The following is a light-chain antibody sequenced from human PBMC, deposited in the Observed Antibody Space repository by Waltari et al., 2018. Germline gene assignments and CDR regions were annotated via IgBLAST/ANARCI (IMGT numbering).Light chain of an antibody. CDR3: QQLDSFPIT. Sequence: GDRVTITCRASQAISSYLAWYQQKPGRAPKLLIYAASTLQSGVPSGFSGSGSGTEFTLTISSLQPEDFATYYCQQLDSFPITFGQGTRLEIK. CDR2: AAS. J-gene: IGKJ5*01. CDR1: QAISSY. V-gene: IGKV1-9*01.